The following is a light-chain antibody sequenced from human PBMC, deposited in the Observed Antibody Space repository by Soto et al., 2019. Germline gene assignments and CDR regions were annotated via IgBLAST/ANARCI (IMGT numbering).Light chain of an antibody. CDR3: QHYDNFPFT. CDR2: DAS. J-gene: IGKJ4*01. Sequence: DIHMTQSPSSLSAALGDSVTITFQASQAIKHYLNWFQKKPGKGPNLLIYDASTLATGVPSRFSGSGSGTHFTLTISSLQPEDTAVYFCQHYDNFPFTFGGGTKVDIK. V-gene: IGKV1-33*01. CDR1: QAIKHY.